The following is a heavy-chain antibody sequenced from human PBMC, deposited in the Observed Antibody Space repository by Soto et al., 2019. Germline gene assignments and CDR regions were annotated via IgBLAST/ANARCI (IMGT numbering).Heavy chain of an antibody. CDR1: GFTFSSYG. D-gene: IGHD3-10*01. Sequence: GGSLRLSCAASGFTFSSYGMHWVRQAPGKGLEWVAVISYDGSNKYYADSVKGRFTISRDNSKNTLYLQMNSLRAEDTAVYYCAKENYVVYSSNYYGSGYLDYWGQGTLVTVSS. CDR2: ISYDGSNK. CDR3: AKENYVVYSSNYYGSGYLDY. J-gene: IGHJ4*02. V-gene: IGHV3-30*18.